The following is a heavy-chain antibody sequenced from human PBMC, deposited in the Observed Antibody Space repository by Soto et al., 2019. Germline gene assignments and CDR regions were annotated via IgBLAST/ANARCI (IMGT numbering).Heavy chain of an antibody. CDR3: AKALSHDSPFDY. V-gene: IGHV3-23*01. CDR1: GFTFIDYV. D-gene: IGHD1-1*01. J-gene: IGHJ4*02. CDR2: ISGGGGTT. Sequence: EVQLLESGGGLVQPGGSLRLSCTASGFTFIDYVMSWVRQAPGKRLEWVSLISGGGGTTQYADSVKGRFTISRDNSKNTVYLQMNSLRVEDTAVYFCAKALSHDSPFDYWGQGTPVTVSS.